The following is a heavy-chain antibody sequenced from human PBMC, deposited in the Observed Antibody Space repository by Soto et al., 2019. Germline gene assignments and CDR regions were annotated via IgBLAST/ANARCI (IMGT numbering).Heavy chain of an antibody. D-gene: IGHD6-19*01. CDR1: GGSISRYY. V-gene: IGHV4-59*01. J-gene: IGHJ5*02. Sequence: SETLSLTCNVSGGSISRYYWSWIRQPPGKGLEWIGYIHYSGSTKYNPSLKSRVTISVDTSKNQFSLKLTSVTAADTAVYFCARVPAVDSTIPSLWFDPWGQGTLVTVSS. CDR2: IHYSGST. CDR3: ARVPAVDSTIPSLWFDP.